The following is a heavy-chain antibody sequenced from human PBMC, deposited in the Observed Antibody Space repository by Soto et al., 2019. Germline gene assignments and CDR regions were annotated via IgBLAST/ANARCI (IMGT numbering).Heavy chain of an antibody. D-gene: IGHD2-15*01. CDR2: IIPILGTA. J-gene: IGHJ5*02. Sequence: SVKVSCKASGGTFSSYTISWVRQAPGQGLEWMGRIIPILGTANYAQKFQGRVTITADESTSTAYMELSSLRSEDTAVYYCARGGPLGYCSGGSCWPHNWFDPWGQGTLVTVSS. CDR1: GGTFSSYT. CDR3: ARGGPLGYCSGGSCWPHNWFDP. V-gene: IGHV1-69*08.